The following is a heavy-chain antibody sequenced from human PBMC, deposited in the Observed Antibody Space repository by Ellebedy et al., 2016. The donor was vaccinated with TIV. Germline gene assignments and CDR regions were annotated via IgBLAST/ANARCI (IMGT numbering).Heavy chain of an antibody. CDR3: ARGPYYFDY. CDR1: GGSISSGDYY. V-gene: IGHV4-39*07. CDR2: IYYSGST. J-gene: IGHJ4*02. Sequence: SETLSLXCTVPGGSISSGDYYWSWIRQPPGKGLEWIGSIYYSGSTYYNPSLKSRVTISVDTSKNQFSLKLSSVTAADTAVYYCARGPYYFDYWGQGTLVTVSS.